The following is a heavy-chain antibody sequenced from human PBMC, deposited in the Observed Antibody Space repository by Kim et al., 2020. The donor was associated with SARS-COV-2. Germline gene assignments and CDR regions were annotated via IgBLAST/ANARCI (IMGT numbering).Heavy chain of an antibody. V-gene: IGHV3-21*01. CDR2: ISSSSSYI. J-gene: IGHJ4*02. D-gene: IGHD3-16*01. Sequence: GGSLRLSCAASGFTFSSYSMNWVRQAPGKGLEWVSSISSSSSYIYYADSVKGRFTISRDNAKNSLYLQMNSLRAEDTAVYYCARDGLSPNYDYIWGRPLGPYFDYWGQGTLVTVSS. CDR3: ARDGLSPNYDYIWGRPLGPYFDY. CDR1: GFTFSSYS.